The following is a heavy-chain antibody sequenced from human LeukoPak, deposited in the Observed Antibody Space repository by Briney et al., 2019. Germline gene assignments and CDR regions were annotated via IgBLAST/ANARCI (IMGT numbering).Heavy chain of an antibody. Sequence: GGSLRLSCAASGFTFSSYGMHWVRQAPGKGLEWVAFIRYDGSNKYYADSVKGRFTISRDNSKNTLYLQMNSLRDEDTAIYYCATGPSGSAISFDYWGQGTLVTVSS. V-gene: IGHV3-30*02. D-gene: IGHD5-18*01. CDR2: IRYDGSNK. CDR1: GFTFSSYG. J-gene: IGHJ4*02. CDR3: ATGPSGSAISFDY.